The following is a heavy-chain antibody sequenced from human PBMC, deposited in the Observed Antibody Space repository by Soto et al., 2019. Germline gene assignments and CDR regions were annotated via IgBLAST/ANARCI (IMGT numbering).Heavy chain of an antibody. V-gene: IGHV3-33*01. Sequence: GGSLRLSCAASGFTFSSYGMHWVRQAPDKGLEWVAVIWYDGSNKYYADSVKGRFTISRDNSKNTLYLQMNSLRAEDTAVYYCASPATTVTAYDAFDIWGQGTMVTVSS. D-gene: IGHD4-17*01. CDR1: GFTFSSYG. CDR3: ASPATTVTAYDAFDI. CDR2: IWYDGSNK. J-gene: IGHJ3*02.